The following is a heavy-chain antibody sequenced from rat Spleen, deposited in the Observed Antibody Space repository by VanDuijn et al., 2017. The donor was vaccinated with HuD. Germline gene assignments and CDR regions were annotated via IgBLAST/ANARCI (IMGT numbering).Heavy chain of an antibody. CDR2: ISSGGRT. CDR3: TRVGSYAHGGVMDA. Sequence: QVQLKESGPGLVQPSQTLSLTCTVSGFSLTSNGVSWVRQPPGKGLEWIAAISSGGRTYYNSALKSRLSISRDTSKSQVFLKMNSLQTEDTAIYFCTRVGSYAHGGVMDAWGQGASVTVSS. V-gene: IGHV2S12*01. J-gene: IGHJ4*01. D-gene: IGHD1-12*02. CDR1: GFSLTSNG.